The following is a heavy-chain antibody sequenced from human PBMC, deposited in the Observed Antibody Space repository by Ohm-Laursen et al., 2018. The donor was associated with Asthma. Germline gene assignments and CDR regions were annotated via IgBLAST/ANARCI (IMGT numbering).Heavy chain of an antibody. Sequence: TLSLTCIVSGDSISSGDNYWSWIRQHPGKGLDWIGYIYHTGNTYYNPSLKSRFTISVDTSKNQFSLRLSSVTAADTAVYYCARARHTSYEESSGYYCFDYWGQGTLVTVSS. J-gene: IGHJ4*02. CDR2: IYHTGNT. CDR1: GDSISSGDNY. CDR3: ARARHTSYEESSGYYCFDY. V-gene: IGHV4-31*03. D-gene: IGHD3-22*01.